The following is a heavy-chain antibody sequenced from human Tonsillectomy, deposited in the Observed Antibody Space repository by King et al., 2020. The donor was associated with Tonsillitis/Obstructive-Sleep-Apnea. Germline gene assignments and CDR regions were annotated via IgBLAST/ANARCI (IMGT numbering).Heavy chain of an antibody. J-gene: IGHJ3*01. Sequence: QLVQSGAEVKRPGASVKVSCKASGYSFSAYAMHWVRQAPGQRLEWMAWINTGNGNTKYSLNFGGRVTVTRDKSARTAYMELTSLKSEDTATYYCARASPYAYGDAGAIAAFDFWGQGTKVIVSS. CDR3: ARASPYAYGDAGAIAAFDF. CDR2: INTGNGNT. V-gene: IGHV1-3*04. CDR1: GYSFSAYA. D-gene: IGHD4-17*01.